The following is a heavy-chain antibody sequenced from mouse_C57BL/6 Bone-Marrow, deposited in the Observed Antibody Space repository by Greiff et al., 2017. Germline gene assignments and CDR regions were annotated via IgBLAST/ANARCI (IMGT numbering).Heavy chain of an antibody. V-gene: IGHV1-50*01. CDR1: GYTFTSYW. CDR2: IDPSDSYT. D-gene: IGHD1-1*01. CDR3: ARMDYYGSGYFDV. J-gene: IGHJ1*03. Sequence: QVQLQQPGAELVKPGASVKLSCKASGYTFTSYWMQWVKQRPGQGLEWIGEIDPSDSYTNYNQKFKGKATLTVDTSSSTAYMQLSSLTSEDSAVYYCARMDYYGSGYFDVWGKGTTVTVSS.